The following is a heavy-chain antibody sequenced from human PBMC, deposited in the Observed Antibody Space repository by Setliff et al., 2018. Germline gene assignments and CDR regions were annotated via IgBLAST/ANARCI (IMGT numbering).Heavy chain of an antibody. Sequence: SETLSLTCTVSGVSSSSHYWSWIRQPPGEGLEWIGYVHYTGSTNYNPSLKSRVTLSVDTSKNQFSLKLTSVTAADTAVYYCARNGPQIYSSGWFDCWGQGTLVTVSS. CDR2: VHYTGST. D-gene: IGHD6-19*01. J-gene: IGHJ4*02. V-gene: IGHV4-59*11. CDR1: GVSSSSHY. CDR3: ARNGPQIYSSGWFDC.